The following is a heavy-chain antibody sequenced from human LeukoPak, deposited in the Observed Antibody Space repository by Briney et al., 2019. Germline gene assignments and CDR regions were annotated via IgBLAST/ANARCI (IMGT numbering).Heavy chain of an antibody. Sequence: GSLRLSCAVSGFTFSNEAMGWVRQLRGGGLEWVSTISPGGGTTYYAESMKGRFTISRDNSKSTLYLEMNSLRAEDTAVYYCARDAIVVAAPDAFDIWGQGTMVTVSS. CDR1: GFTFSNEA. CDR2: ISPGGGTT. D-gene: IGHD6-19*01. V-gene: IGHV3-23*01. J-gene: IGHJ3*02. CDR3: ARDAIVVAAPDAFDI.